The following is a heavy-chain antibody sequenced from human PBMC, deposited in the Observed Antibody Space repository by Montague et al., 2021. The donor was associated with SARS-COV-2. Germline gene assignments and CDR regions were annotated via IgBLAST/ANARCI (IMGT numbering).Heavy chain of an antibody. J-gene: IGHJ4*02. CDR2: INGNGGST. Sequence: SLRLSCAASGFTFGGYGMSWVRQAPGKGLEWVSGINGNGGSTGYADSVKGRFTISRDNAKNSLYLQMNSLRAEDTALYYCARLLLWFGELLPGFDYWGQGTLVTVSS. CDR1: GFTFGGYG. D-gene: IGHD3-10*01. V-gene: IGHV3-20*04. CDR3: ARLLLWFGELLPGFDY.